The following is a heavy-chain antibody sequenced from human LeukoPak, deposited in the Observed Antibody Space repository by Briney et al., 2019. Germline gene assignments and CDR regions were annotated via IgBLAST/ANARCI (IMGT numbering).Heavy chain of an antibody. D-gene: IGHD3-22*01. Sequence: GGSLRLSCAASGFTFSSYGMHWVRQAPGKGLGWVAVIWYDGSNKYYADSVKGRFTISRDNSKNTLYLQMNSLRAEDTAVYYCARDRKNYYDSSGYFPGYWGQGTLVTVSS. CDR1: GFTFSSYG. J-gene: IGHJ4*02. CDR2: IWYDGSNK. V-gene: IGHV3-33*01. CDR3: ARDRKNYYDSSGYFPGY.